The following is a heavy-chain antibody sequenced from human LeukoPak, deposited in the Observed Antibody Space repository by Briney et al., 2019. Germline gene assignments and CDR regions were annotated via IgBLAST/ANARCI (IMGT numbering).Heavy chain of an antibody. V-gene: IGHV1-69*13. CDR3: ATKEPHYCSSTSCYEG. Sequence: SVKVSCKASGGTFSSYAISWVRQAPGQGLEWMGGIIPIFGTANYAQKFQGRVTITADESTSTAYMELSSLRSEDTAVYYCATKEPHYCSSTSCYEGWGQGTLVTVSS. CDR1: GGTFSSYA. CDR2: IIPIFGTA. J-gene: IGHJ4*02. D-gene: IGHD2-2*01.